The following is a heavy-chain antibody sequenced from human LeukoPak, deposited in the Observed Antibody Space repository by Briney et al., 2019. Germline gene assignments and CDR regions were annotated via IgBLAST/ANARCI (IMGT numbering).Heavy chain of an antibody. D-gene: IGHD2-2*01. Sequence: ASVKVSCKASGRTFSSYAISWVRQAPGQGLEWMGRIIPILGIANYAQKFQGRVTITADKSTSTAYMELSSLRSEDTAVYYCARDTLYCSSTSCYLGGFQDNWFDPWGQGTLVTVSS. V-gene: IGHV1-69*04. J-gene: IGHJ5*02. CDR1: GRTFSSYA. CDR3: ARDTLYCSSTSCYLGGFQDNWFDP. CDR2: IIPILGIA.